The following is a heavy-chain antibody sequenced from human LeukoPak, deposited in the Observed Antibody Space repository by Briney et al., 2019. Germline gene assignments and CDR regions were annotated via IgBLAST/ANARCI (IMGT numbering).Heavy chain of an antibody. V-gene: IGHV3-48*03. J-gene: IGHJ4*02. Sequence: GGSLRLSCAASGFTFSSYEMNWVRQAPGKGLEWVSYISGSGRTIYYANSVKGRFTISRDNAKNSLYLQMNSLRAEDTAAYYCARFIAAPYYFDYWGRGTLVTVSS. CDR3: ARFIAAPYYFDY. CDR2: ISGSGRTI. CDR1: GFTFSSYE. D-gene: IGHD6-13*01.